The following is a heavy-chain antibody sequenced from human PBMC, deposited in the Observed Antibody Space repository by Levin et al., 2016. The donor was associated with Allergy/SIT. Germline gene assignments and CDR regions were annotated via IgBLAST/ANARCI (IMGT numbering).Heavy chain of an antibody. CDR2: ISAYNGNT. J-gene: IGHJ3*02. CDR3: ARVTGSSWYPNAFDI. D-gene: IGHD6-13*01. V-gene: IGHV1-18*01. Sequence: WVRQAPGQGLEWMGWISAYNGNTNYAQKLQGRVTMTTDTSTSTAYMELRSLRSDDTAVYYCARVTGSSWYPNAFDIWGQGTMVTVSS.